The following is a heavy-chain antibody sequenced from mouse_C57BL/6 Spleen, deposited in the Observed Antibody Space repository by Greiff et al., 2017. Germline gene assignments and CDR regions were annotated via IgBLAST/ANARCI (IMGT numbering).Heavy chain of an antibody. Sequence: QVQLQQPGAELVRPGTSVKLSCKASGYTFTSYWMHWVKQRPGQGLEWIGVIDPSDSYTNYNQKFKGKATLTVDTSSSTAYMQLSSLTSEDSAVYYCGRGLRRDYAMDYWGQGTSVTVSS. D-gene: IGHD2-4*01. CDR3: GRGLRRDYAMDY. J-gene: IGHJ4*01. CDR2: IDPSDSYT. V-gene: IGHV1-59*01. CDR1: GYTFTSYW.